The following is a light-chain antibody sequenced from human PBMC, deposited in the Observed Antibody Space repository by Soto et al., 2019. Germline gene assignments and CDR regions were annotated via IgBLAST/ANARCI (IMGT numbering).Light chain of an antibody. CDR3: QQYDNKPPIT. J-gene: IGKJ5*01. V-gene: IGKV3-15*01. CDR2: ATS. CDR1: QSVRSN. Sequence: EIVMTQSPATLSVSPGERATLSCRASQSVRSNVAWYQQKPGQAPRLLIYATSTRATGIPDRFSGSGSGTEFTLTISSRQSEDFAVYHCQQYDNKPPITFGQGTRLEIK.